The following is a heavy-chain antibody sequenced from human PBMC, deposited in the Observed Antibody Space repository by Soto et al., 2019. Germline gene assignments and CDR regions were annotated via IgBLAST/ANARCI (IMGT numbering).Heavy chain of an antibody. CDR3: AREGSAVAGTEGYFDY. Sequence: GGSLRLSCAASGFSFSSYEMNWVRQAPGKGLEWVSHISTSVATMSYADSVKGRFTISRDNAKKSLYLQLNSLRDEDTAVYYCAREGSAVAGTEGYFDYWGQGTLVTVSS. D-gene: IGHD6-19*01. V-gene: IGHV3-48*03. CDR1: GFSFSSYE. J-gene: IGHJ4*02. CDR2: ISTSVATM.